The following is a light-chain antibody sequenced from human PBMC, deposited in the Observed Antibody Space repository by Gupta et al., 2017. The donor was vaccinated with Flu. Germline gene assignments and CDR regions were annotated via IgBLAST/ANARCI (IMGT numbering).Light chain of an antibody. J-gene: IGKJ2*01. Sequence: IQITPSPSSLSASVGDRVTITCRASQSISSYLNWYQQKPGKAPKLLIYAASSLQSGVPSRNSGSGSGTDFTLTISRLQPEDFATYYCQQRDSTPYTFGQGTKMEIK. CDR3: QQRDSTPYT. V-gene: IGKV1-39*01. CDR2: AAS. CDR1: QSISSY.